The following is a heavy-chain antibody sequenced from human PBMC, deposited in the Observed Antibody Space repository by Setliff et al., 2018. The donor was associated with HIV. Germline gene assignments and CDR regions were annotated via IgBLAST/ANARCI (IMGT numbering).Heavy chain of an antibody. J-gene: IGHJ4*02. V-gene: IGHV3-33*06. Sequence: GESLKISCAASGFSFSSYGMHWVRQAPGKGLEWVAVIWYDGSNKYYADSVKGRFTISRDNSKNTLYLQMNSLRAEDTAVYYCAKAVAQQFVSFFDHWGQGTLFTVSS. CDR3: AKAVAQQFVSFFDH. CDR1: GFSFSSYG. CDR2: IWYDGSNK. D-gene: IGHD6-6*01.